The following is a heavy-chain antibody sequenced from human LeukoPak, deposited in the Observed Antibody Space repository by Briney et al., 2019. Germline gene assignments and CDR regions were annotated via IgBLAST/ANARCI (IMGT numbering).Heavy chain of an antibody. Sequence: GGSLRLSCAASGFTFSSYVMSWVRQAPGRGLEWVSTISGSGGSTYYADSVKGRFTISRDNSKNTLYLQMNSLRAEDTAVYYCARDPDTSGWSTFESWGQGTLVTVSS. CDR2: ISGSGGST. V-gene: IGHV3-23*01. D-gene: IGHD6-19*01. CDR1: GFTFSSYV. J-gene: IGHJ4*02. CDR3: ARDPDTSGWSTFES.